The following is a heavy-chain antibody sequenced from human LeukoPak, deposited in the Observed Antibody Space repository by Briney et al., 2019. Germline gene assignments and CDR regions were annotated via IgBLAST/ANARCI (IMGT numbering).Heavy chain of an antibody. CDR2: ISSSSSSYI. D-gene: IGHD3-9*01. V-gene: IGHV3-21*01. Sequence: PGGSLRLSCAASGFTFSSYSMNWVRQAPGKGLEWASSISSSSSSYIYYADSVKGRFTISRDNAKNSLYLQMSSLRAEDTAVYYCARDSDILTGYSYYWGQGTLVTVSS. CDR1: GFTFSSYS. CDR3: ARDSDILTGYSYY. J-gene: IGHJ4*02.